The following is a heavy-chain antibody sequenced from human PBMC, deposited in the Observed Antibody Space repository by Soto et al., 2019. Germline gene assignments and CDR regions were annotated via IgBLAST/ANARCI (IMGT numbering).Heavy chain of an antibody. V-gene: IGHV4-59*01. CDR2: IHYSGST. J-gene: IGHJ4*02. CDR1: GGSISSYY. CDR3: ARSSCGGDCNVRRFDY. Sequence: SETLSLTCTVSGGSISSYYWSWIRQPPGKGLEWIGYIHYSGSTNYNPSLKSRVTISVDTSKNQFSLKLSSVTAADTAVYYCARSSCGGDCNVRRFDYWGQGTLVTVSS. D-gene: IGHD2-21*02.